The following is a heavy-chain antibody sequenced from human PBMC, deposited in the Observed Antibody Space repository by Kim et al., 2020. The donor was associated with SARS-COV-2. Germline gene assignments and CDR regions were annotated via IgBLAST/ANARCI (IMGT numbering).Heavy chain of an antibody. V-gene: IGHV4-34*01. J-gene: IGHJ6*02. Sequence: SPSLKSRVTVSVDTSKNQFSLRLGSVAAADTAVYFCARGSGSGWYCGMDVWGQGATVTVSS. D-gene: IGHD6-19*01. CDR3: ARGSGSGWYCGMDV.